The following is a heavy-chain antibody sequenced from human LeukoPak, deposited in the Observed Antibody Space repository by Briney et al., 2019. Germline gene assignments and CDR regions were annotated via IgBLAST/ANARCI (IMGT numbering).Heavy chain of an antibody. CDR1: GGSFSGYY. D-gene: IGHD3-10*01. V-gene: IGHV4-34*01. Sequence: PSETLSLTCAVYGGSFSGYYWSWIRQPPGKGLEWTGEINHSGSTNYNPSLKSRVTISVDTSKNQFSLKLSSVTAADTAVYYCARGVHFWDSGSYYNYWGQGTLVTVSS. J-gene: IGHJ4*02. CDR3: ARGVHFWDSGSYYNY. CDR2: INHSGST.